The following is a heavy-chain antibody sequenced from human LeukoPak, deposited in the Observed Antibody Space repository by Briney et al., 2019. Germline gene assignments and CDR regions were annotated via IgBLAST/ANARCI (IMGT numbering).Heavy chain of an antibody. CDR1: GGTFSSYA. CDR3: ARAGAAATLRYYYGMDV. Sequence: SVKVSCKASGGTFSSYAISWVGPAPGQGLEWMGRIIPILGIADYAQKFQGRVTITADKSTSTAYMELSSLRSEDTAVYYCARAGAAATLRYYYGMDVWGQGATVTVSS. J-gene: IGHJ6*02. V-gene: IGHV1-69*04. CDR2: IIPILGIA. D-gene: IGHD6-13*01.